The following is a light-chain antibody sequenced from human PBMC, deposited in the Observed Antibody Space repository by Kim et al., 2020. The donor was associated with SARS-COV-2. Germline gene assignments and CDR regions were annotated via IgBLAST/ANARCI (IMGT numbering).Light chain of an antibody. J-gene: IGLJ2*01. CDR3: KARDTSGYLLV. CDR1: SLRRYY. Sequence: ALGQTVRMTCQGDSLRRYYASWYQQKPGQAPVLVIYAKNNRPSGIPDRFSGASSGNTASLTITGAQAEDEADYYCKARDTSGYLLVFGGGTQLTVL. V-gene: IGLV3-19*01. CDR2: AKN.